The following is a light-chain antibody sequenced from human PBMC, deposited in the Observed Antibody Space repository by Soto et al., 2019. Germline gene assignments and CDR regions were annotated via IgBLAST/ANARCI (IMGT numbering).Light chain of an antibody. J-gene: IGKJ1*01. V-gene: IGKV3-20*01. Sequence: EIVLTQSPGTLSLSPGERATLSCRASQSVSSNFLAWYQQKPGQAHRLLLYGASSRATGTPNRFSGSGSGTDFPLTINRLVPDDFAVYYCHQYCTSPWTFGQGTKVLVK. CDR2: GAS. CDR3: HQYCTSPWT. CDR1: QSVSSNF.